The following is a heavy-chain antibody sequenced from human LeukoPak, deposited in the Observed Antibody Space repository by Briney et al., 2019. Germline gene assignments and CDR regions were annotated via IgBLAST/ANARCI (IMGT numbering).Heavy chain of an antibody. CDR3: ARDGRFSSAAMSFDYYYGMDV. CDR1: GFTVSSNY. D-gene: IGHD2-2*01. Sequence: GGSLRLSCAASGFTVSSNYMSWVRQAPGKGLEWVSVIYSGGNTYYADSVKGRFTISRHNSKNTLYLQMNSLRAEDTAVYYCARDGRFSSAAMSFDYYYGMDVWGKGTTVTVSS. CDR2: IYSGGNT. V-gene: IGHV3-53*04. J-gene: IGHJ6*04.